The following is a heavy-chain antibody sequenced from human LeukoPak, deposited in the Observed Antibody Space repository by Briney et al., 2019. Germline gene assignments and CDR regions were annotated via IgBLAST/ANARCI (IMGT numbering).Heavy chain of an antibody. D-gene: IGHD3-10*01. CDR2: IYTSGST. CDR3: ARGEYYYGSGSYWGLDY. J-gene: IGHJ4*02. Sequence: SETLSLTCTVSGGSISSYYWSWIRQPAGKGLEWLGRIYTSGSTNYNPSLKSRVTMSVDTSKNQFSLKLSSVTAADTAVYYCARGEYYYGSGSYWGLDYWGQGTLVTVSS. V-gene: IGHV4-4*07. CDR1: GGSISSYY.